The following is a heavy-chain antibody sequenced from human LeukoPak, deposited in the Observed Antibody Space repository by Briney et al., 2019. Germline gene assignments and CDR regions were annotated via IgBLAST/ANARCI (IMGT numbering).Heavy chain of an antibody. V-gene: IGHV4-59*08. Sequence: SETLSLTCTVSGGSISTYYWSWIRQPPGKGLEWIGYIFYTGSTTYNPSLQGRVTIPVDTSKNQFSLKLSSVTAADTAVYYCARRGYFDSWGQGTLVTVSS. CDR3: ARRGYFDS. CDR2: IFYTGST. J-gene: IGHJ4*02. CDR1: GGSISTYY.